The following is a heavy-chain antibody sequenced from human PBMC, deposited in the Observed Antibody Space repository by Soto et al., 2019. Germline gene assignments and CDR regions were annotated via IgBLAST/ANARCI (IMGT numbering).Heavy chain of an antibody. CDR3: AKGGDLGYCSGGSCKYYYYTDV. Sequence: EVQLLESGGGLVQPGGSLRLSCAASGFTFSSYAMSWVRQAPGKGLEWVSAISGSGGSTYYADSVKGRFTNSRDNSKNTLYMQMNSLRAEDTAVYYCAKGGDLGYCSGGSCKYYYYTDVWGKGTTVTVSS. V-gene: IGHV3-23*01. CDR2: ISGSGGST. CDR1: GFTFSSYA. J-gene: IGHJ6*03. D-gene: IGHD2-15*01.